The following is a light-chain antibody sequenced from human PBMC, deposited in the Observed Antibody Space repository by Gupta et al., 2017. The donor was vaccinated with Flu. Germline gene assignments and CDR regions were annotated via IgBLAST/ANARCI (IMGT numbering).Light chain of an antibody. CDR2: GAS. J-gene: IGKJ1*01. CDR1: QSVSSN. Sequence: EIVMTQSPATLSVSPGERATLSCRASQSVSSNLAWYQQKPGQAPRLLIYGASTRAPGIPARFSGSGSGTEFTLTISSLQSEDFAVYYCQQDNNWPLTFGQGTRLEIK. V-gene: IGKV3-15*01. CDR3: QQDNNWPLT.